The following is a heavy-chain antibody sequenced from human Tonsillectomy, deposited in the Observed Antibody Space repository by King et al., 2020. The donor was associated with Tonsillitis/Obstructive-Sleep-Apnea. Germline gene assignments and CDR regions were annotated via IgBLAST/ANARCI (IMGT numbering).Heavy chain of an antibody. J-gene: IGHJ5*02. Sequence: QLVQSGAEVKKPGASLKISCKGSGYSFTSYWIGWVRQMPGKGLEWMGIIYPGDSDTRYSPSFQGQVTISADKSISTAYLQWSSLKASDTAMYYCAKGAWGXSTSWPPKWFDXWGXGTLVTVS. V-gene: IGHV5-51*03. CDR3: AKGAWGXSTSWPPKWFDX. CDR2: IYPGDSDT. CDR1: GYSFTSYW. D-gene: IGHD2-2*01.